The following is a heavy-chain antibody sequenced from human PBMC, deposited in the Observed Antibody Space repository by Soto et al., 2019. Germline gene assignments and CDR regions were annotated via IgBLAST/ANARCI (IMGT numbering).Heavy chain of an antibody. V-gene: IGHV4-31*03. D-gene: IGHD3-16*01. J-gene: IGHJ5*02. CDR3: ARGGSYDPMGNWFDP. Sequence: PSETLSLTCTVSGGSISSGGYYWSWIRQHPGKGLEWIGYIYYSGSTYYNPSLKSRVTISVDTSKNQFSLKLSSVTAADTAVYYCARGGSYDPMGNWFDPWGQGTLVTVSS. CDR2: IYYSGST. CDR1: GGSISSGGYY.